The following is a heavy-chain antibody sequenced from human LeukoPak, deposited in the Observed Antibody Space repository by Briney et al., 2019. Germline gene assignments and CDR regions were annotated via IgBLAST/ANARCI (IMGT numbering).Heavy chain of an antibody. CDR1: GGSFSGYY. Sequence: SETLSLTCAVYGGSFSGYYWSWIRQPPGEGLEWIGEINHSGSTNYNPSLKSRVTISVDTSKNQFSLKLSSVTAADTAVYYCAREGTVTTPPWYFDLWGRGTLVTVSS. J-gene: IGHJ2*01. D-gene: IGHD4-17*01. CDR2: INHSGST. V-gene: IGHV4-34*01. CDR3: AREGTVTTPPWYFDL.